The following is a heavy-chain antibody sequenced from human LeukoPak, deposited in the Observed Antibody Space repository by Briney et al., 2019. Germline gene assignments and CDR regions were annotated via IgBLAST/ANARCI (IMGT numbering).Heavy chain of an antibody. CDR3: ARDSDFDWLSYYFDY. Sequence: ASVKVSCKASGYTFTGYYMHWVRQAPGQGLEWMGWINPNSGGTNYAQKFQGRVTMTKDTSISTAYMELSRLRSDDTAVYYCARDSDFDWLSYYFDYWGQGTLVTVSS. V-gene: IGHV1-2*02. D-gene: IGHD3-9*01. CDR1: GYTFTGYY. CDR2: INPNSGGT. J-gene: IGHJ4*02.